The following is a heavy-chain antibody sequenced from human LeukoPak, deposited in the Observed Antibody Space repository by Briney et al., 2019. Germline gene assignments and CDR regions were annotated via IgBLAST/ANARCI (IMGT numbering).Heavy chain of an antibody. CDR2: ISNSGVNT. V-gene: IGHV3-23*01. CDR3: AKARSGSSYDYSDY. CDR1: GFTFSNCA. J-gene: IGHJ4*02. Sequence: PGGSLRLSCAASGFTFSNCAMSWVRQAPGRGLKWVSGISNSGVNTYYADSVKGRLTIARDNSKNTLYLQMNSLRAEDTAVYYCAKARSGSSYDYSDYWGQGTLVTVSS. D-gene: IGHD5-18*01.